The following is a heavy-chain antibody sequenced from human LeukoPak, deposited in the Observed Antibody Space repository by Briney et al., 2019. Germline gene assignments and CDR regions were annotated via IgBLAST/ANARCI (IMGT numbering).Heavy chain of an antibody. J-gene: IGHJ6*03. D-gene: IGHD6-13*01. CDR2: ISYDGSNK. Sequence: PGGSLRLSCAASGFTFSSYGMHWVRQAPGKGLEWVAVISYDGSNKYYADSVKGRFTISRDNSKNTLYLQMNSLRAEDTAVYYCARTDLSSWYYYYMDVWGKGTTVTVS. CDR1: GFTFSSYG. V-gene: IGHV3-30*03. CDR3: ARTDLSSWYYYYMDV.